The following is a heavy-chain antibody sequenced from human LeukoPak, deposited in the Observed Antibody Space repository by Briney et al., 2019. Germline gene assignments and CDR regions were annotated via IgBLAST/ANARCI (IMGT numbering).Heavy chain of an antibody. CDR2: IYHSGST. Sequence: SETLSLTCAVSGGSISSSNWWSWVRQPPGKGLEWIGEIYHSGSTNYNPSLKSRVTISVDKSKNQFSLKLSSVTAADTAVYYCASVTVTTSHYYYYMDVWGKGTTVTVSS. J-gene: IGHJ6*03. CDR3: ASVTVTTSHYYYYMDV. V-gene: IGHV4-4*02. CDR1: GGSISSSNW. D-gene: IGHD4-17*01.